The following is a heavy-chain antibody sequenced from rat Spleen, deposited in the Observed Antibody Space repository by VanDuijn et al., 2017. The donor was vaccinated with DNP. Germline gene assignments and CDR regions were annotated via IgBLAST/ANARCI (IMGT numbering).Heavy chain of an antibody. Sequence: EVQLVESGGGLVQPGRSLKLSCAASGFTFSDYNMAWVRQAPKKGLEWVASIGTSGGSPYYVDSVKGRFTISRDNAKNTLYLQMNSLRSEDTATYFCAREALITTLFDSWGQGVMVTVSS. CDR1: GFTFSDYN. CDR2: IGTSGGSP. CDR3: AREALITTLFDS. J-gene: IGHJ2*01. V-gene: IGHV5-25*01. D-gene: IGHD1-10*01.